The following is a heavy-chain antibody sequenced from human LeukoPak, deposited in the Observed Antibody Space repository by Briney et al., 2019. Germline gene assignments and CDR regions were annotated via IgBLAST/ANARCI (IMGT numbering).Heavy chain of an antibody. CDR2: IYASGCT. D-gene: IGHD6-13*01. V-gene: IGHV4-4*07. Sequence: SETLSDTSVHPAGSLSSYYWSSISQPPRKGRECIGRIYASGCTNYNPSLKSRVTMSVDTSKNQFSLKLSSVTAADTAVYYCARTRLAAAGTLDYWGQGTLVTVSS. J-gene: IGHJ4*02. CDR1: AGSLSSYY. CDR3: ARTRLAAAGTLDY.